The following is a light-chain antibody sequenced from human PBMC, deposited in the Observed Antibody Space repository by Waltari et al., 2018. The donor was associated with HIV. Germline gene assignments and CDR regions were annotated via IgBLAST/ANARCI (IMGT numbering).Light chain of an antibody. CDR2: AVS. V-gene: IGKV1-39*01. J-gene: IGKJ1*01. Sequence: DIQMTQSPSSLSAFVGDRVIITCRASQEISSYLNWYQQKPGKAPRLLIYAVSNLQSGVPSRFSGSGSGTEFTLTINSLQPEDFATYYCQQSYKTPETFGQGTKVETK. CDR1: QEISSY. CDR3: QQSYKTPET.